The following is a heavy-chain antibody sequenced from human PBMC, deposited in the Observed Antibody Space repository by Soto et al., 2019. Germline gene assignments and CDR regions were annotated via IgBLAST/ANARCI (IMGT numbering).Heavy chain of an antibody. CDR3: ARGGWYLAEGNWFDP. V-gene: IGHV4-59*01. CDR1: GGSISSYY. Sequence: SETLSLTCTVSGGSISSYYWSWIRQPPGKGLEWIGYIYYSGSTNYNPSLKSRVTISVDTSKNKFSLKLSSVTAADTAVYYCARGGWYLAEGNWFDPWGQGTLVTVSS. J-gene: IGHJ5*02. CDR2: IYYSGST. D-gene: IGHD6-19*01.